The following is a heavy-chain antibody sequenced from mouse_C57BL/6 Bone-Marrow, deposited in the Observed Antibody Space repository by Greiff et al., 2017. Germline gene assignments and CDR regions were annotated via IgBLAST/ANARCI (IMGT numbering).Heavy chain of an antibody. CDR2: INPYNGGT. Sequence: EVQLVESGPVLVKPGASVKMSCKASGYTFTDYYMNWVKQSHGKSREWIGVINPYNGGTRYNQKFKGKATLTVYKSASTAYMELNRRTTEDSAVYYGESWGIIYYYSWFAYWGQGTLVTVSA. CDR3: ESWGIIYYYSWFAY. J-gene: IGHJ3*01. D-gene: IGHD2-4*01. CDR1: GYTFTDYY. V-gene: IGHV1-19*01.